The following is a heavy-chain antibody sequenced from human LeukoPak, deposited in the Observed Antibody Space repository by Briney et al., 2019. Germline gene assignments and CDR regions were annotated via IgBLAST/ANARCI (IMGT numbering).Heavy chain of an antibody. CDR1: GGSFSGYY. V-gene: IGHV4-34*01. D-gene: IGHD2-2*01. CDR2: INHSGST. J-gene: IGHJ4*02. CDR3: ARGMPRGKYYFDY. Sequence: SETLSLTCAVYGGSFSGYYWSWIRQPPGKGLEWIGEINHSGSTNCNPSLKSRVTISVDTSKNQFSLKLSSVTAADTAVYYCARGMPRGKYYFDYWGQGTLVTVSS.